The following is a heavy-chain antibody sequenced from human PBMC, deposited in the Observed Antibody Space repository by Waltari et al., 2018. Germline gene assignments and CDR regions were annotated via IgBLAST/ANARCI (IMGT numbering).Heavy chain of an antibody. D-gene: IGHD2-21*02. J-gene: IGHJ1*01. CDR2: ISGSGDST. Sequence: ELQLVESGGGLVQPGGSLRLSCAASGFTFSIYAMSWVRQAPGKGLEWVSIISGSGDSTYYADSVKGRFTISRENSKNTLYLQMNSLRAEDTAVYYCAKDLRVSKCGGGCRSWGQGTLVTVSS. CDR1: GFTFSIYA. CDR3: AKDLRVSKCGGGCRS. V-gene: IGHV3-23*04.